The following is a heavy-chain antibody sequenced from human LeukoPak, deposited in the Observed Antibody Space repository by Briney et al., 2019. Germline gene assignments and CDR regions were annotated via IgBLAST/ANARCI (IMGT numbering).Heavy chain of an antibody. V-gene: IGHV4-4*07. CDR2: IYSTGIT. Sequence: PSETLSLTCTVSGGSINTYYWSWIRQPAGKGLEWIGRIYSTGITTYNPSLKGRVTMSVDTSKNHFSLKLSTVTAADTAVFYCARPQSGLRWFDPWGQGILVTVSS. CDR3: ARPQSGLRWFDP. CDR1: GGSINTYY. J-gene: IGHJ5*02.